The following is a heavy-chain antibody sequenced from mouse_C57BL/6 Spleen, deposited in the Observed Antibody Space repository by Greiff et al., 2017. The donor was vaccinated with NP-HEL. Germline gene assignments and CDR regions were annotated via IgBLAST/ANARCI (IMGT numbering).Heavy chain of an antibody. CDR2: IRRKSSNYAT. D-gene: IGHD2-1*01. J-gene: IGHJ4*01. Sequence: EVKLMESGGGLVQPKGSLKLSCAASGFTFNTYAMHWVRQAPGKGLEWVARIRRKSSNYATYYADSVKDRFTISRDDSQSMLYLLMNNLKTEDTAMYCCVRGGNYGRDYAMDYWGQGTSVTVSS. CDR3: VRGGNYGRDYAMDY. CDR1: GFTFNTYA. V-gene: IGHV10-3*01.